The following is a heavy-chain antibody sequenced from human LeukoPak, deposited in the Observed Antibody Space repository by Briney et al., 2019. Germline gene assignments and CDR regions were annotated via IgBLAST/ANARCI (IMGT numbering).Heavy chain of an antibody. J-gene: IGHJ4*02. V-gene: IGHV1-46*01. CDR2: INPSGGST. D-gene: IGHD2-2*02. CDR1: GYTFTSYY. CDR3: ASGYCSSTSCYTGPFDY. Sequence: ASVKVSCKASGYTFTSYYMHWVRQAPGQGLEWMGIINPSGGSTSYAQKFQGRVTMTRDTSTSTVYMELSSLRSEDTAVYYCASGYCSSTSCYTGPFDYWGQGTLVTVSS.